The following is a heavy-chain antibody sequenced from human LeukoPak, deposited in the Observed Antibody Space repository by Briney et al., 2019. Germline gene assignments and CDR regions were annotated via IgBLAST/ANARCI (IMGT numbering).Heavy chain of an antibody. Sequence: ASVKVSCKASGYTFTGYFMHWMRQAPGQGLEWMAWINPNSGATNYAQKFQGRVTMTRDTSIHIAYMELSRLRSDDTAVYYCAREEYGFDPWGQGTLVTVPS. V-gene: IGHV1-2*02. CDR2: INPNSGAT. D-gene: IGHD2-2*01. CDR3: AREEYGFDP. CDR1: GYTFTGYF. J-gene: IGHJ5*02.